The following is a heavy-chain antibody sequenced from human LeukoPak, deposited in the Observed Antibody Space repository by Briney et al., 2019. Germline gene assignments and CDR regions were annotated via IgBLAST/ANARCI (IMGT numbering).Heavy chain of an antibody. J-gene: IGHJ6*03. Sequence: PGGSLRLSCAASGFTFSTYAMNWVRQAPGKGLEWVSATSSSDSGTYYADSVRGRFTISRDNSKNTLYLQMNSLRAEDTAVYYCAKVMDCSSTSCYYYYYMDVWGKGTTVTVSS. CDR2: TSSSDSGT. CDR3: AKVMDCSSTSCYYYYYMDV. V-gene: IGHV3-23*01. CDR1: GFTFSTYA. D-gene: IGHD2-2*01.